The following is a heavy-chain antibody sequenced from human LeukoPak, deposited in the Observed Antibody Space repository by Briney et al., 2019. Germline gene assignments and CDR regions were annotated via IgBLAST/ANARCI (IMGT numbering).Heavy chain of an antibody. J-gene: IGHJ4*02. D-gene: IGHD6-13*01. Sequence: GGSLRLSCVGSGFRFSSYAMSWARQAPGKGLEWVSGIYTGGSPYYADSVKGRFAISRDISKNTVYLQMYSLRAEDTAVYYCARGAATGPTLGLDYWGQGTLVTVSS. CDR2: IYTGGSP. V-gene: IGHV3-53*01. CDR3: ARGAATGPTLGLDY. CDR1: GFRFSSYA.